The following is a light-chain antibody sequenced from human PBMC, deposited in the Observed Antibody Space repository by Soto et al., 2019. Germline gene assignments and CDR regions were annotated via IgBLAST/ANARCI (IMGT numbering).Light chain of an antibody. CDR1: RVLYSSNNKNY. V-gene: IGKV4-1*01. CDR3: QQYYSTLWT. CDR2: WAS. Sequence: DIVMTQSPDSLAVSLGERATINCKSSRVLYSSNNKNYLAWYQQKPGQPPKLLIYWASTRESGVPDRFSGSGSGTAFTLTISSLQAEDVAVYYCQQYYSTLWTFAQGTKVEIK. J-gene: IGKJ1*01.